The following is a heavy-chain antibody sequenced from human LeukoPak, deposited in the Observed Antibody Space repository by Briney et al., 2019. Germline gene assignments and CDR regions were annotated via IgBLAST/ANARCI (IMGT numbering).Heavy chain of an antibody. CDR2: ISSSGSTI. D-gene: IGHD3-16*02. V-gene: IGHV3-48*03. CDR3: ARDRSNYDYVWGSYRYHYYMDV. J-gene: IGHJ6*03. Sequence: PGGSLRLSCAASGFTFSSYEMNWVRQAPGKGLEWVSYISSSGSTIYYADSVKGRFTISRDNAKNSLYLQMNSLRAEDTAVYYCARDRSNYDYVWGSYRYHYYMDVWGKGTTVTISS. CDR1: GFTFSSYE.